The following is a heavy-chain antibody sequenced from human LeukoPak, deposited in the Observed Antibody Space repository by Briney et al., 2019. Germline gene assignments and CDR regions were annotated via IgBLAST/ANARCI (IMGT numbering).Heavy chain of an antibody. Sequence: PGGSLGLSCAASGFTFSSYWMTWVRQAPGKGLEWVGNIKRDGSEKYYVDSVKGRFTISRDNAKNSLYLQMNSLRAEDTAVYHCARDRLLEDRDFHYYYYMDVWGRGTTVTVSS. CDR1: GFTFSSYW. V-gene: IGHV3-7*01. CDR2: IKRDGSEK. D-gene: IGHD2-21*01. CDR3: ARDRLLEDRDFHYYYYMDV. J-gene: IGHJ6*03.